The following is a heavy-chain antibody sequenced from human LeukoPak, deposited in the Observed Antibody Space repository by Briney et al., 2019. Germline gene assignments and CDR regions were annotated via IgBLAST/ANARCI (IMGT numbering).Heavy chain of an antibody. V-gene: IGHV1-69*05. CDR3: ATGSSLLQGYFDY. Sequence: SVKVSCKASGGTFSSYAISWVRQAPGQGLEWMGGVIPIFGTANYAQKFQGRVTITTDESTSTAYMELSSLRSEDTAVYYCATGSSLLQGYFDYWGQGTLVAVSS. CDR1: GGTFSSYA. D-gene: IGHD3-10*01. J-gene: IGHJ4*02. CDR2: VIPIFGTA.